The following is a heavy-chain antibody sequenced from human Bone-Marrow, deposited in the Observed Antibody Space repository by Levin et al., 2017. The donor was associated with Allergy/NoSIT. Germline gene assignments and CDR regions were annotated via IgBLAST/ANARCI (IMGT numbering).Heavy chain of an antibody. CDR3: TSSELLYYGELLYTRTK. D-gene: IGHD3-10*01. J-gene: IGHJ4*02. CDR2: IKSKNDGGTR. V-gene: IGHV3-15*01. CDR1: AITSGFSFNNAW. Sequence: RAGGSLRLSCEASAITSGFSFNNAWMSWVRQAPGKGLEWVGRIKSKNDGGTRDYAAPVKGRFSISRDDSKTTLYLQMNSLKTEDTAVYYCTSSELLYYGELLYTRTKWGRGTLVTVSS.